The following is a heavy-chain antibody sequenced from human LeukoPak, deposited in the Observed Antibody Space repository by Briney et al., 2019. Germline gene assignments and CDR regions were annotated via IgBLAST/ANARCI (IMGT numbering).Heavy chain of an antibody. CDR1: GYTFTDYY. V-gene: IGHV1-2*02. D-gene: IGHD4-11*01. Sequence: ASVKVSRRASGYTFTDYYIHWVRQAPGQGLEWTGWINPGNGGTNYAQKYQGRVTMTRDTSIRTVYMDLSRLRSDDAAVFYCTSEATVGKRFDNWGQGTQVTVSS. CDR3: TSEATVGKRFDN. CDR2: INPGNGGT. J-gene: IGHJ5*02.